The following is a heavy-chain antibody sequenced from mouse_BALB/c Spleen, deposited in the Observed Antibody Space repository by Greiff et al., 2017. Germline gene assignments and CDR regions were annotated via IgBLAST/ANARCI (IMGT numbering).Heavy chain of an antibody. CDR1: GFTFSSYG. D-gene: IGHD1-1*02. V-gene: IGHV5-6*02. CDR3: ARQGGAYYFDY. CDR2: ISSGGSYT. J-gene: IGHJ2*01. Sequence: EVKLEESGGDLVKPGGSLKLSCAASGFTFSSYGMSWVRQTPDKRLEWVATISSGGSYTYYPDSVKGRFTISRDNAKNTLYLQMSSLKSEDTAMYYCARQGGAYYFDYWGQGTTLTVSS.